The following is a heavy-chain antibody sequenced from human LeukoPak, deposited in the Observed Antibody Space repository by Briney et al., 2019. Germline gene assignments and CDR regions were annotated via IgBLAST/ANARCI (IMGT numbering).Heavy chain of an antibody. D-gene: IGHD3-10*01. J-gene: IGHJ4*02. CDR3: AKDAYGSGSYYLDY. Sequence: PGGSLRLSCAASGSTFSSYAMSWVRQAPGKGLEWVSAISGSGGSTYYADSVKGRFTISRDNSKNTLYLQMNSLRAEDTAVYYCAKDAYGSGSYYLDYWGQGTLVTVSS. CDR1: GSTFSSYA. CDR2: ISGSGGST. V-gene: IGHV3-23*01.